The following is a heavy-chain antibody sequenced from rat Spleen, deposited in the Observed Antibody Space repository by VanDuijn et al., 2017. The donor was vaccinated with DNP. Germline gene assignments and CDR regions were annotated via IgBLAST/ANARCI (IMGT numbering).Heavy chain of an antibody. D-gene: IGHD1-7*01. CDR1: GSSITSNY. V-gene: IGHV3-1*01. CDR2: ISYSGSN. Sequence: EVQLQESGSGLVKPSQSLSLTCSVTGSSITSNYWGWIRKFPGNKMEYIGHISYSGSNNYNPSLKSRISITRDTSKNHFFLHLNSVTTEDTATYYCARWTSYFDYWGQGVMVTVSS. J-gene: IGHJ2*01. CDR3: ARWTSYFDY.